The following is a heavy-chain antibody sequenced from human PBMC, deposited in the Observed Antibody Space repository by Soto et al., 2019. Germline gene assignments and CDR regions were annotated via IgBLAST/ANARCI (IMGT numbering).Heavy chain of an antibody. CDR3: ARDRRGYSYRSEPYYYYYGMDV. D-gene: IGHD5-18*01. CDR1: GFTFSSYE. CDR2: ISSSGSII. J-gene: IGHJ6*02. V-gene: IGHV3-48*03. Sequence: EVQLVESGGGLVQPGGSLRLSCAASGFTFSSYEMNWVRQAPGKGLEWVSYISSSGSIIYYADSVKGRFTISRDNAKNSLYLQMNSLRAEDTAVYYCARDRRGYSYRSEPYYYYYGMDVWGQGTTVTVSS.